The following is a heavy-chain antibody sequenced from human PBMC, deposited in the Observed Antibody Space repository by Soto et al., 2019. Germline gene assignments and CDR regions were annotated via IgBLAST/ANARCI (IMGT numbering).Heavy chain of an antibody. CDR3: AKSYEYVWGSYRNYYYYGMDV. V-gene: IGHV3-30*18. CDR1: GFTFSSYG. CDR2: ISYDGSNK. Sequence: PGGSLRLSCAASGFTFSSYGMHWVRQAPGKGLEWVAVISYDGSNKYYADSVKGRFTISRDNSKNTLYLQMNSLIAEDSAVYYCAKSYEYVWGSYRNYYYYGMDVWGQGTTVTVSS. J-gene: IGHJ6*02. D-gene: IGHD3-16*02.